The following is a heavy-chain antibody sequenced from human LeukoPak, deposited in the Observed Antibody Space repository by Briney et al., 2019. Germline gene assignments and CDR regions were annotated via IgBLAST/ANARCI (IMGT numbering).Heavy chain of an antibody. Sequence: GGSPRLSCAASGFTFDDYAMHWVRQAPGKGLEWVSGISWNSGSIGYADSVKGRFTISRDNAKNSLYLQMISLRAEDTALYYCAKDISDNWNYADGFDYWGQGTLVTVSS. J-gene: IGHJ4*02. CDR2: ISWNSGSI. D-gene: IGHD1-7*01. CDR3: AKDISDNWNYADGFDY. CDR1: GFTFDDYA. V-gene: IGHV3-9*01.